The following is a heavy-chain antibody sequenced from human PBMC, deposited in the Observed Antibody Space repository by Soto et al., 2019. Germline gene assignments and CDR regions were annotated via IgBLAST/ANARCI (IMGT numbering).Heavy chain of an antibody. V-gene: IGHV4-34*01. CDR2: INHSGST. CDR3: ARGEMATIRIGYFDY. J-gene: IGHJ4*02. CDR1: GGSFSGYY. Sequence: SETLSLTCSVYGGSFSGYYWSWIRQPPGKGLEWIGEINHSGSTNYNPSLKSRVTISVDTSKNQFSLKLSSVTAADTAVYYCARGEMATIRIGYFDYWGQGTLVTVSS. D-gene: IGHD5-12*01.